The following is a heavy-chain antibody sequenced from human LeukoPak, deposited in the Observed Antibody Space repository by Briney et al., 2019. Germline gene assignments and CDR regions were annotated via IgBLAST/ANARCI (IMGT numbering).Heavy chain of an antibody. CDR2: FDPEDGET. Sequence: ASVKVSRKVSGYTLTELSMHWVRQAPGKGLEWMGGFDPEDGETIYAQEFQGRVTMTEDTSTDTAYMEVSSLRSDDTAVYYCATDLIVGATTNYYYYGMDVWGQGTTVTVSS. CDR3: ATDLIVGATTNYYYYGMDV. CDR1: GYTLTELS. D-gene: IGHD1-26*01. V-gene: IGHV1-24*01. J-gene: IGHJ6*02.